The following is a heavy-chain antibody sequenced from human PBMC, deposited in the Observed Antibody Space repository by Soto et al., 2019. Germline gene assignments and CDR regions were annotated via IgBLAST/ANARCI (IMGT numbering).Heavy chain of an antibody. J-gene: IGHJ4*02. CDR3: ARDSSRRVISGPYYFDY. CDR2: IKQDGSEK. V-gene: IGHV3-7*03. CDR1: GFTLSSYC. Sequence: PXRGLRRTCAASGFTLSSYCVNWVRQAPGKGLEWVANIKQDGSEKYYVDSVKGRFTISRDNAKNSLYLQMNSLRAEDTAVYYCARDSSRRVISGPYYFDYWGQGSLVTFSS. D-gene: IGHD5-12*01.